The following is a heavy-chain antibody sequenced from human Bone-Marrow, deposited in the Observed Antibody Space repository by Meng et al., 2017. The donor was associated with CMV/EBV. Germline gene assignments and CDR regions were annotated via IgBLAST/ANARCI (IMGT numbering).Heavy chain of an antibody. CDR2: INPSSAAT. CDR3: ARSIAVAGKAAPNWFDP. D-gene: IGHD6-19*01. J-gene: IGHJ5*02. Sequence: ASVKVSCKASGYSFTGSYIHWVRQAPGQGLEWMGWINPSSAATNHARNFQGRVTMTRDTSVTTAYMELSRLRSDDTAVYYCARSIAVAGKAAPNWFDPWGQGTLVTVSS. CDR1: GYSFTGSY. V-gene: IGHV1-2*02.